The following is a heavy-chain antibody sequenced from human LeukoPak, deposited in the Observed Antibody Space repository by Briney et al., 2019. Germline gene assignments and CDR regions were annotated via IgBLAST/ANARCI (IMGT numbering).Heavy chain of an antibody. CDR2: ISSSSRHI. V-gene: IGHV3-21*04. CDR1: GFTFSSYS. D-gene: IGHD4-17*01. J-gene: IGHJ1*01. Sequence: PGGSLRLSCAASGFTFSSYSMNWVRQAPGKGLEWVSSISSSSRHICYADSVKGRFTIFRDDAKNSLFLQMDSLRVEDTAMYYCVRDFSTVTTAYLHHWGQGTLLTVSS. CDR3: VRDFSTVTTAYLHH.